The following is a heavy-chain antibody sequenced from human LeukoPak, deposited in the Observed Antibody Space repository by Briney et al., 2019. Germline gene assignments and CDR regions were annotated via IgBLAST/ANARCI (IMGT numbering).Heavy chain of an antibody. D-gene: IGHD3-22*01. CDR3: ARGYRSDYYDSSRAGLNAFDI. J-gene: IGHJ3*02. CDR2: IYTSGST. CDR1: GGSISSYY. V-gene: IGHV4-4*07. Sequence: SETLSLTCTVSGGSISSYYWSWIRQPAGKGLEWIGRIYTSGSTNYNPSLKSRVTMSVDTSKNQFSLKLSSVTAADTAVYYCARGYRSDYYDSSRAGLNAFDIWGQGTMVTVSS.